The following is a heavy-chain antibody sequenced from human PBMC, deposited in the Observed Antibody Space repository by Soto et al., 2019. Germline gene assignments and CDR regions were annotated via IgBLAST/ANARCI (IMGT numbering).Heavy chain of an antibody. J-gene: IGHJ4*02. CDR2: ISSSGNT. D-gene: IGHD3-22*01. CDR1: DGSISNFY. Sequence: SETLSLTCTVSDGSISNFYWSWIRQPPGKGLEWIGYISSSGNTNYNPSLKSRVSISVDTSKNQFSLNLTSVTAADTAVYYCARAPMVLTRSYFDSWGQGTPVTVSS. V-gene: IGHV4-59*01. CDR3: ARAPMVLTRSYFDS.